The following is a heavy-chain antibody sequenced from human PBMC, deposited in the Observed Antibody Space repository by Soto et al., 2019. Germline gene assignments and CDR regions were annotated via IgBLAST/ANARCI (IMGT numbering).Heavy chain of an antibody. V-gene: IGHV4-31*03. J-gene: IGHJ6*03. CDR2: IYYSGST. D-gene: IGHD2-15*01. Sequence: SETLSLTCTVSGGSISSGGYYWSWIRQHPGKGLEWIGYIYYSGSTYYNPSLKSRVTISVDTSKNQFSLKLSSVTAADTAVYYCARGEYCSGGSCRRGYYMDVWGKGTTVTVSS. CDR1: GGSISSGGYY. CDR3: ARGEYCSGGSCRRGYYMDV.